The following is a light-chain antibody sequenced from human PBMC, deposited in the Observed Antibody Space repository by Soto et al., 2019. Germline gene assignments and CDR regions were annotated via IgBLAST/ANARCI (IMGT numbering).Light chain of an antibody. V-gene: IGLV2-14*03. CDR1: SNDVGGYNY. Sequence: QSALTQPASVSGAPGQSITISCTGTSNDVGGYNYVSWYQQHPGKAPKLLIYGVIDRPSGVSNRFSGSKSGNAASLTISGLQAEDEGDYYCSSYTSRYTWVFGGGTKLTVL. CDR2: GVI. CDR3: SSYTSRYTWV. J-gene: IGLJ3*02.